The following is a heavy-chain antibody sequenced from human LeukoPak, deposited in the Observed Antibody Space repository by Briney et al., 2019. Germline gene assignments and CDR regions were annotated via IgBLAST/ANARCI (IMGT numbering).Heavy chain of an antibody. CDR1: GYTLTELS. CDR3: ARELGLPKPVWFDP. V-gene: IGHV1-24*01. J-gene: IGHJ5*02. D-gene: IGHD1-7*01. Sequence: EASVKVSCKVSGYTLTELSMHWVRQAPGKGLEWMGGFDPEDGETIYAQKFQGRVTITADESTSTAYMELSSLRSEDTAVYYCARELGLPKPVWFDPWGQGTLVTVSS. CDR2: FDPEDGET.